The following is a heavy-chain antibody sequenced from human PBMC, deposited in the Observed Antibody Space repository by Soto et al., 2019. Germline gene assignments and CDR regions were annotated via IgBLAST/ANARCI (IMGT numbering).Heavy chain of an antibody. CDR3: ARVISGGAVEDWGDLYFQH. Sequence: ASVKVSCKASGGTFSSYAISWVRQAPGQGLEWMGGIIPIFGTANYAQKFQGRVTITADESTSTAYMELSSLRSEDTAVYYCARVISGGAVEDWGDLYFQHWGQGTLVTVSS. D-gene: IGHD3-16*01. V-gene: IGHV1-69*13. J-gene: IGHJ1*01. CDR1: GGTFSSYA. CDR2: IIPIFGTA.